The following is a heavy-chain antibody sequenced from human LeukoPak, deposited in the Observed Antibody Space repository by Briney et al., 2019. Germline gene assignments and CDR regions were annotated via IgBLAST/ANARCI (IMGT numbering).Heavy chain of an antibody. J-gene: IGHJ6*02. CDR3: ARVYIALAGKGMDV. Sequence: ASVKVSCKASGYTFTGYYMHWVRQAPGQGLEWMGWINPNSGGTNYAQKFQGRVTMTRDTSISTAYMELSRLRSDDTAVYYCARVYIALAGKGMDVWGQGTTVTVSS. CDR1: GYTFTGYY. V-gene: IGHV1-2*02. CDR2: INPNSGGT. D-gene: IGHD6-19*01.